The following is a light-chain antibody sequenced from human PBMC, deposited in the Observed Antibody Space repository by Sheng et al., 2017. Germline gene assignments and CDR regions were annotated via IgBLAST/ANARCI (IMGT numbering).Light chain of an antibody. CDR3: AAWDDSLNGPWV. CDR2: SNN. V-gene: IGLV1-44*01. CDR1: SSNIGSNI. Sequence: QSVLTQSPSASGTPGQRVTISCSGSSSNIGSNIVNWYQQLPGAAPKLLVYSNNQWPSGVPDRFTGSKSGTSASLAISGLQSEDEADFHCAAWDDSLNGPWVFGGGTKLTVL. J-gene: IGLJ3*02.